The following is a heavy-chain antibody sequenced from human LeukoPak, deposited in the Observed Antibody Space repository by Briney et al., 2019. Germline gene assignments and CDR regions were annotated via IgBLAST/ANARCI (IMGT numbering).Heavy chain of an antibody. CDR1: GFTFSSYA. Sequence: GGSLRLSCAASGFTFSSYAMHWVRQAPGKGLEYVSAISSNGGSTYYANSVKGRFTISRDNSKNTLYLQMNSLRAEDTAVYYCAKNGDGYNPNYFDYWGQGTLVTVSS. D-gene: IGHD5-24*01. V-gene: IGHV3-64*01. J-gene: IGHJ4*02. CDR3: AKNGDGYNPNYFDY. CDR2: ISSNGGST.